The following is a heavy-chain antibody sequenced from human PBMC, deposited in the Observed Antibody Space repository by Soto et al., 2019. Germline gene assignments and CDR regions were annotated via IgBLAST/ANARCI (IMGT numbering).Heavy chain of an antibody. D-gene: IGHD3-16*01. CDR3: AKEDARGNWFDP. CDR1: GDSISSSNW. CDR2: IYHSGSI. J-gene: IGHJ5*02. Sequence: QVQLQESGPGLVRPSGTLSLTCAVSGDSISSSNWWSWVRQPPGKGLEWIGEIYHSGSINYNPSLKSRVTISVDKSKNRFSLTLTSVTAADTAMYFCAKEDARGNWFDPWGQGTLVTVSS. V-gene: IGHV4-4*02.